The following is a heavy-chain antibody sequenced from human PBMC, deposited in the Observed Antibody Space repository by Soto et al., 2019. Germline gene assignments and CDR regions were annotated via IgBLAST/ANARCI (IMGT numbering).Heavy chain of an antibody. V-gene: IGHV1-18*01. CDR2: ISAYNGNT. D-gene: IGHD2-15*01. CDR3: ARGGVVVVAATNGYYYYGMDV. CDR1: GYTFTSYG. Sequence: GPSVKVSCKASGYTFTSYGISWVRQAPGQGLEWMGWISAYNGNTNYAQKLQGRVTMTTDTSTSTAYMELRSLRSDDTAVYYCARGGVVVVAATNGYYYYGMDVWGQGTTVTVSS. J-gene: IGHJ6*02.